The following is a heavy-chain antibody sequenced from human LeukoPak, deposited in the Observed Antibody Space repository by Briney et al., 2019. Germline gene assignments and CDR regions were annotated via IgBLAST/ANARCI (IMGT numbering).Heavy chain of an antibody. D-gene: IGHD3-9*01. V-gene: IGHV3-23*01. Sequence: GGSLRLSCAASGFSFSIYAMSWVRQAPGKGLEWVSAISGSGGSTYYADSVKGRFTISRDNSKNTLYLQMSSLRAEDTAVYYCAKSDSYYDILTGLDYWGQGTLVTVSS. CDR2: ISGSGGST. J-gene: IGHJ4*02. CDR1: GFSFSIYA. CDR3: AKSDSYYDILTGLDY.